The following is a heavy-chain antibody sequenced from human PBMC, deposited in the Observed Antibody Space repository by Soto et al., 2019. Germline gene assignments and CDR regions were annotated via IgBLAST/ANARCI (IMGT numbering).Heavy chain of an antibody. J-gene: IGHJ4*02. CDR2: ISGSGAST. V-gene: IGHV3-23*01. Sequence: GGSLRLSCAASGFTFSSFAMNWVRQAPGKGLEWVSGISGSGASTYYADSVKGRFTISRDNSKNTLYLQMNGLRADDTAVYYCAKGGYYYDSSAYYWGQGTLVTVSS. CDR3: AKGGYYYDSSAYY. D-gene: IGHD3-22*01. CDR1: GFTFSSFA.